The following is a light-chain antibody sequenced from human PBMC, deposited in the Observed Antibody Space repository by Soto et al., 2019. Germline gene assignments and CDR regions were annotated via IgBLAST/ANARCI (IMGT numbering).Light chain of an antibody. CDR2: DVS. J-gene: IGLJ2*01. CDR3: SSYTNSSLV. V-gene: IGLV2-14*01. CDR1: SSDVGGYNY. Sequence: QSALTQPASVSGSPGQSITISCTGTSSDVGGYNYVSWYQQHPGKAPKLMLYDVSDRPSGVSNRFSGSKSGNTASLTISGLQAEDEADYYCSSYTNSSLVFGGGTKLTVL.